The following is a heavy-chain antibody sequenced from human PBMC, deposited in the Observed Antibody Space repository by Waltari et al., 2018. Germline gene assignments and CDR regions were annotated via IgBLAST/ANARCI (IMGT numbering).Heavy chain of an antibody. J-gene: IGHJ4*02. V-gene: IGHV3-74*02. CDR1: GFTFTRYL. CDR3: TRALWLGELYDY. D-gene: IGHD3-10*01. CDR2: INSDGSST. Sequence: EVLLLESGGGLVQPGGSLRLSCSASGFTFTRYLMNWVRQAPGKGLVWVARINSDGSSTTYADSVKGRFTISRDNAKNTVYLQMNSLRVEDTAVYYCTRALWLGELYDYWGQGTLVTVSS.